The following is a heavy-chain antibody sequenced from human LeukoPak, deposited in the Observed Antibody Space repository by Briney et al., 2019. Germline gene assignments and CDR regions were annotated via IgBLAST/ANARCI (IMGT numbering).Heavy chain of an antibody. D-gene: IGHD2-2*01. Sequence: PSETLSLTCTVSGGSISSSSYYWGWIRQPPGKGLEWIGSIYYSGSTYYNPSLKIRVTISVDTSKNQFSLTLSSVTAADTAVYYCAGAPLGYCSSTSCYPNWFDPWGQGTLVTVSS. CDR1: GGSISSSSYY. V-gene: IGHV4-39*01. CDR2: IYYSGST. CDR3: AGAPLGYCSSTSCYPNWFDP. J-gene: IGHJ5*02.